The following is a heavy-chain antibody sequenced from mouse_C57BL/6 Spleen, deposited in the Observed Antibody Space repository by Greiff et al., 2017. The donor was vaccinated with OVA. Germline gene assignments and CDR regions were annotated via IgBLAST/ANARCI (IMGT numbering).Heavy chain of an antibody. D-gene: IGHD1-1*01. CDR3: TRHYYGSSCYFDY. J-gene: IGHJ2*01. Sequence: VQLQQSGTVLARPGASVKMSCKTSGYTFTSYWMHWVKQRPGQGLEWIGAIYPGNSDTSYNQKFKGKAKLTAVTSASTAYMELSSLTNEDSAVYYCTRHYYGSSCYFDYWGQGTTLTVSS. V-gene: IGHV1-5*01. CDR2: IYPGNSDT. CDR1: GYTFTSYW.